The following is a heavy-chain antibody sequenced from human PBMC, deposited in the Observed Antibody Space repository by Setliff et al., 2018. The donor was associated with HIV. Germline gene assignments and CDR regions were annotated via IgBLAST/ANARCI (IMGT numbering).Heavy chain of an antibody. Sequence: SETLSLTCAVYGGSFSGYYWSWIRQPPGKGLEWIGEINHSGSTNYNPSLKSRVTISVDTTTNQVSLQVNSVTAVDTAVYYCARVPHRVVGTTTLLYHFDYWGLGTLVTVSS. CDR3: ARVPHRVVGTTTLLYHFDY. J-gene: IGHJ4*02. D-gene: IGHD1-26*01. V-gene: IGHV4-34*01. CDR1: GGSFSGYY. CDR2: INHSGST.